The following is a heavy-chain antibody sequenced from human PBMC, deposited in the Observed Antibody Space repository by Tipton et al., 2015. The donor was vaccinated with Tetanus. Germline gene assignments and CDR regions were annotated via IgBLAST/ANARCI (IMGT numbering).Heavy chain of an antibody. D-gene: IGHD3-10*01. CDR3: AGVVGGSGSYWFDP. Sequence: QLVQSGAEVKKPGASVKVSCKASGYTFTSYDINWVRQATGQGLEWMGWMNPNSGNTGYAQKFQGRVTMTRNTSISTAYMELSSLRSEDTAVYDCAGVVGGSGSYWFDPWGQGTLVTVSS. CDR2: MNPNSGNT. CDR1: GYTFTSYD. J-gene: IGHJ5*02. V-gene: IGHV1-8*01.